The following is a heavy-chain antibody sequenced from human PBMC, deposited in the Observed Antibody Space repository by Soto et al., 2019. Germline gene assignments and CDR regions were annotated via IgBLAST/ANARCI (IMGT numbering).Heavy chain of an antibody. J-gene: IGHJ5*02. Sequence: QVQLQQWGAGLLKPSETLSLTCAVYGGSFSGYYWSWIRQPPGKGLEWIGEINHSGSTNYNPSLKSRVTISVDTSKNQFSLKLSSVTAADTAVYYCARGLADYSNPIRGGWFDPWGQGTLVTVSS. D-gene: IGHD4-4*01. CDR2: INHSGST. CDR1: GGSFSGYY. CDR3: ARGLADYSNPIRGGWFDP. V-gene: IGHV4-34*01.